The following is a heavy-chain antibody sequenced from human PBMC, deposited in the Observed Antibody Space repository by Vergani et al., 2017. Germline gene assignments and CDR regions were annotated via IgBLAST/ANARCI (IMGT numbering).Heavy chain of an antibody. V-gene: IGHV4-31*03. Sequence: QVQLQESGPGLVKPSQTLSLTCTVSGGPISSGGYYWSWIRQHPGKGLEWIGYIYYSGSTYSNPSIKSRVTISVDTSKNQFSLKLSSVTAADTAVYYCARAPKESWLQGAPFDYWGQGTLVTVSS. D-gene: IGHD5-24*01. CDR2: IYYSGST. CDR1: GGPISSGGYY. J-gene: IGHJ4*02. CDR3: ARAPKESWLQGAPFDY.